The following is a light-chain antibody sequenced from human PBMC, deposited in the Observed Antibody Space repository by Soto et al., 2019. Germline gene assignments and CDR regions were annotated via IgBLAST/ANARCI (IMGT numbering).Light chain of an antibody. CDR2: EVT. CDR1: SSDVGHNKY. J-gene: IGLJ1*01. CDR3: SSYTGGNPSYV. Sequence: QSVLTQPASVSGSPGQSITISCTGTSSDVGHNKYVSWYQQHPGKAPKLMIYEVTIRPSGVSDRFSGSKSGNTASLTVSGLQAEDEADYYCSSYTGGNPSYVFGTGTKVTVL. V-gene: IGLV2-14*01.